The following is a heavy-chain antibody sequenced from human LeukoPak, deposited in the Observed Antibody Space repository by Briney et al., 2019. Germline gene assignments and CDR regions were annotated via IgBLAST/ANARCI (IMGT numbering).Heavy chain of an antibody. J-gene: IGHJ4*02. Sequence: PGRSLRLSCTASGFTFGDNPLNWVRQAPGKGLEWVSAISDGGSTIYYADSVKGRFTISRDNSKNTLFLQMNSLRAGDTAVYYCAKGYVTYGYFDCWGQGTLVTVSS. D-gene: IGHD5-12*01. CDR3: AKGYVTYGYFDC. CDR2: ISDGGSTI. CDR1: GFTFGDNP. V-gene: IGHV3-23*01.